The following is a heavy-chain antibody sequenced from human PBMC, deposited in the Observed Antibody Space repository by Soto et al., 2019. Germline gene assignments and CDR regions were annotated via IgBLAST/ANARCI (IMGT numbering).Heavy chain of an antibody. Sequence: GGSLRLSCAASGFTFSSYSMNWVRQAPGKGLEWVSSISSSSSYIYYADSVKGRFTISRDNAKNSLYLQMNSLRAEDTAVYYCARGMGAARSLNYFDYWGQGTLVTVSS. D-gene: IGHD1-26*01. CDR1: GFTFSSYS. J-gene: IGHJ4*02. V-gene: IGHV3-21*01. CDR2: ISSSSSYI. CDR3: ARGMGAARSLNYFDY.